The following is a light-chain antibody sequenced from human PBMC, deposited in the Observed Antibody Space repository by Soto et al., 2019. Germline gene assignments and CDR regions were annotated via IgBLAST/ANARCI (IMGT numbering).Light chain of an antibody. V-gene: IGKV3-20*01. Sequence: EIVLTQSPGTLSLSPGERATLSCRASQSVSSSYLAWYQQKPGQAPRLLIYGASSRATGIPDRFSGSGSGTAFTLTIIRLELEDFAVYYCHQYGSSRTFGQGNKLEIK. CDR2: GAS. CDR1: QSVSSSY. J-gene: IGKJ2*01. CDR3: HQYGSSRT.